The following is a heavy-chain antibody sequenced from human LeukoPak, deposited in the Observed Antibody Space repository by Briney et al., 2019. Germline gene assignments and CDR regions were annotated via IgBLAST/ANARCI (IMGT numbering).Heavy chain of an antibody. CDR2: IYYSGST. Sequence: PSETLSLTCTVSGGSISSGGYNWSWIRQHPGKGQEWIGYIYYSGSTYYNPSLKSRVTISVDTSKNQFSLKLSSVTAADTAVYYCARGSNYGRENWFDPWGQGTLVTVSS. V-gene: IGHV4-31*03. CDR3: ARGSNYGRENWFDP. D-gene: IGHD4-11*01. CDR1: GGSISSGGYN. J-gene: IGHJ5*02.